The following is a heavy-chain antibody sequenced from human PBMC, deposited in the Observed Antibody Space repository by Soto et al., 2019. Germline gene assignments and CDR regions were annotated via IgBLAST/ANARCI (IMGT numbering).Heavy chain of an antibody. D-gene: IGHD5-18*01. V-gene: IGHV1-46*01. J-gene: IGHJ5*02. CDR1: GHSFTSYY. CDR2: VNPSRGST. CDR3: AHALGYSSGFDP. Sequence: QVQLVQSGAEVRKPGASVKLSCKTSGHSFTSYYIHWVRQAPGQGLEWMGVVNPSRGSTNYAQKFQGSLTLTTDTSTSTVYMELSSLISDDTAVFYCAHALGYSSGFDPWGQGALVTVSS.